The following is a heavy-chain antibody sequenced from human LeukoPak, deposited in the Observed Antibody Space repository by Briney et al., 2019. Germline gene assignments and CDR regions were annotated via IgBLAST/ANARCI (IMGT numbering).Heavy chain of an antibody. J-gene: IGHJ4*02. D-gene: IGHD6-13*01. V-gene: IGHV1-24*01. CDR3: ATDLLFVRSGSSWYY. Sequence: ASVKVSCKVSGYTLTELSMHWVRQAPGKGLEWMGGFDPEDGETIYAQKFQGRVTMTEDTSTDTAYMELSSLRSEDTAVYCCATDLLFVRSGSSWYYWGQGTLVTVSS. CDR2: FDPEDGET. CDR1: GYTLTELS.